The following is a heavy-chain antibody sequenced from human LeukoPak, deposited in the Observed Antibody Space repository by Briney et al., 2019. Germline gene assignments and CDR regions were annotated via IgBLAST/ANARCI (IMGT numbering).Heavy chain of an antibody. CDR3: ARDRLSPWGDYGVDY. Sequence: SETLSLTCTVSGGSISSSSYYWGWIRQPPGKGLEWIGSIYYSGSTYYNPSLKSRVTISVDTSKNQFSLKLSSVTAADTAVYYCARDRLSPWGDYGVDYWGQGTLVTVSS. D-gene: IGHD4-17*01. CDR1: GGSISSSSYY. J-gene: IGHJ4*02. CDR2: IYYSGST. V-gene: IGHV4-39*07.